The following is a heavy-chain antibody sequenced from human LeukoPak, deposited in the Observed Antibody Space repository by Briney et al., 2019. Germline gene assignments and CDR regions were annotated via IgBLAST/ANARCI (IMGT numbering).Heavy chain of an antibody. CDR3: ARDNSSAWHNFDF. J-gene: IGHJ4*02. CDR2: ISYVGSD. D-gene: IGHD6-19*01. Sequence: GGSLRLSCAASGFTFSSYAMLWVRQAPGKGLEWVEVISYVGSDYYPDSVKGRFIISSDNSRDTLYLEMNSLTTEDRAVYYCARDNSSAWHNFDFWGQGTLVTVSS. V-gene: IGHV3-30-3*01. CDR1: GFTFSSYA.